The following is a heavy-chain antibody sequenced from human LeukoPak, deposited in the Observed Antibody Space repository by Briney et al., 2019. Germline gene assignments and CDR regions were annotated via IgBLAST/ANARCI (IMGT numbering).Heavy chain of an antibody. V-gene: IGHV3-7*03. J-gene: IGHJ6*03. CDR3: ARVVPTTVTASFFMDV. CDR2: IKQDGSEK. Sequence: GGSLRLSCAASGFTFSTYWMTWVRQAPGKGLEWVANIKQDGSEKYFVDSVKGRFTISRDNAKNSLYLQMNSLKAEDTALYYCARVVPTTVTASFFMDVWGKGTTVTVSS. D-gene: IGHD4-11*01. CDR1: GFTFSTYW.